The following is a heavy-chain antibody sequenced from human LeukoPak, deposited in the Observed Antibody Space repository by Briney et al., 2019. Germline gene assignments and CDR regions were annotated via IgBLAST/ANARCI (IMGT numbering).Heavy chain of an antibody. J-gene: IGHJ4*02. Sequence: GGSLRLSCAASGFTSSSYSMTWVRQAPGKGLEWVSSISSSSSYIYYADSVKGRFTISRDNAKNSLYLQMNSLRAEDTAVYYCARAGGAARSPHWGQGTLVTVSS. CDR2: ISSSSSYI. CDR1: GFTSSSYS. CDR3: ARAGGAARSPH. V-gene: IGHV3-21*01. D-gene: IGHD6-6*01.